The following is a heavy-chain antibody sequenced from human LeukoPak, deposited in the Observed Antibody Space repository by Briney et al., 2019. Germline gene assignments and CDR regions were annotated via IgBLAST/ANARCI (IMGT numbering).Heavy chain of an antibody. Sequence: GGSLRLSCAASGFTFSSYWMHWVRHAPGKGLVWVSRINSDGSSTTYADSVKGRFTISRDNSKNTLYLKMNSLTAEGTAVYYGARGGSNLSAFDIWGQGTMVTVSS. CDR3: ARGGSNLSAFDI. D-gene: IGHD1-26*01. V-gene: IGHV3-74*01. J-gene: IGHJ3*02. CDR2: INSDGSST. CDR1: GFTFSSYW.